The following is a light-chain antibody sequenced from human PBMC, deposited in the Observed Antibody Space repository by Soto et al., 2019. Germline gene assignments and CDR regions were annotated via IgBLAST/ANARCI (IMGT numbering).Light chain of an antibody. CDR1: GRDIAAYNY. CDR2: GVK. CDR3: SSYTTSYFYV. V-gene: IGLV2-14*01. J-gene: IGLJ1*01. Sequence: QSVLTQPASVSGSPGQSITISCTGSGRDIAAYNYVSWYQQHPGKAPKLLIYGVKNRPSGVSYRFSASKSAFTASLTISGLQPEDEAHYYCSSYTTSYFYVFGPGTKLTVL.